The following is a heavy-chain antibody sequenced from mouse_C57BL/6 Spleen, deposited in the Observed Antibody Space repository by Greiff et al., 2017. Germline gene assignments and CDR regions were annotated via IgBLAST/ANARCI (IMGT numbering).Heavy chain of an antibody. CDR3: ARCPITTVVADYAMDY. CDR1: GYTFTSYG. Sequence: QVQLQQSGAELARPGASVKLSCKASGYTFTSYGISWVKQRTGQGLEWIGEIYPRSGNTYYNEKFKGKATLTADQSSITAYMELRSLTSEDSAVYFCARCPITTVVADYAMDYWGQGTSVTVSS. D-gene: IGHD1-1*01. J-gene: IGHJ4*01. V-gene: IGHV1-81*01. CDR2: IYPRSGNT.